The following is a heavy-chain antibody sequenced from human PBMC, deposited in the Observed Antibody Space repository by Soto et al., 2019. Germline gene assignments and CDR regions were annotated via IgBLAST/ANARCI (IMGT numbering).Heavy chain of an antibody. CDR2: IIPIFGTA. CDR3: ARAPFAGDPRYGMDV. CDR1: GGTFSSYA. J-gene: IGHJ6*02. V-gene: IGHV1-69*06. Sequence: SVKVSCKASGGTFSSYAISWVRQAPGQGLEWMGGIIPIFGTANYAQKFQGRVTITADKSTSTAYMELSSLRSEDTAVYYCARAPFAGDPRYGMDVWGQGTTVTVSS. D-gene: IGHD3-10*01.